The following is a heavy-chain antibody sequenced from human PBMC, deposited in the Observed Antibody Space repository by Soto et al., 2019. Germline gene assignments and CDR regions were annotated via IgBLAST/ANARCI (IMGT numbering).Heavy chain of an antibody. CDR2: IRSKANSYAT. CDR1: GFTFSGSA. J-gene: IGHJ4*02. CDR3: TRPHPIAVAPDY. V-gene: IGHV3-73*01. D-gene: IGHD6-19*01. Sequence: GGSLRLSCAASGFTFSGSAMHWVRQASGKGLEWVGRIRSKANSYATAYAASVKGRFTISRDDSKNTAYLQMNSLKTEDTAVYYCTRPHPIAVAPDYWGQGTLVTVSS.